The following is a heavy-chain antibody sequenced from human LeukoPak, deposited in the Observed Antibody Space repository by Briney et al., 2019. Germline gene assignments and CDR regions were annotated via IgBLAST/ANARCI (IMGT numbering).Heavy chain of an antibody. D-gene: IGHD6-6*01. J-gene: IGHJ6*02. Sequence: PSETLSLTCTVSGGSISSYYWSWIRQPPGKGLEWIGYIYYSGSTNYNPSLKSRVTISVATSKNQFSLKLSSVTAADTAVYYCAREEGKSSPRPNYGMDVWGQGTTVTVSS. CDR1: GGSISSYY. CDR2: IYYSGST. V-gene: IGHV4-59*01. CDR3: AREEGKSSPRPNYGMDV.